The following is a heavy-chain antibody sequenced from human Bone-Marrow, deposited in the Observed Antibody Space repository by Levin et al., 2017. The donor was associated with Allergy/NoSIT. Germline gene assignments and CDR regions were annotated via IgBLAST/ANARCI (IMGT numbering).Heavy chain of an antibody. CDR3: ARWIPNWFDP. CDR1: GGSISSYY. CDR2: IYFSGST. D-gene: IGHD2-2*03. J-gene: IGHJ5*02. V-gene: IGHV4-59*01. Sequence: SCTVSGGSISSYYWSWIRQPPGKGLEWIGFIYFSGSTNYKHSLKSRVTISVDTSKNQFSLKLSSVTAADTAVYYCARWIPNWFDPWGQGTLVTVSS.